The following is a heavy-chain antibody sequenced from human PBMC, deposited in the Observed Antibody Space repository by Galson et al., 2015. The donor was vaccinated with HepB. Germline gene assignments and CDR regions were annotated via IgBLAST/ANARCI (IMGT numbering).Heavy chain of an antibody. CDR2: IIPIHGIV. V-gene: IGHV1-69*10. D-gene: IGHD2-2*01. CDR1: GGTFNSYA. CDR3: ARGGPRAIVVAPAALMDWFDP. J-gene: IGHJ5*02. Sequence: SCKASGGTFNSYAISWVRQAPGQGLEWMGGIIPIHGIVNYAQEFQGRLTITADDSTYTAYMEMSSLRSEDTAMYYCARGGPRAIVVAPAALMDWFDPWGQGTLVTVSS.